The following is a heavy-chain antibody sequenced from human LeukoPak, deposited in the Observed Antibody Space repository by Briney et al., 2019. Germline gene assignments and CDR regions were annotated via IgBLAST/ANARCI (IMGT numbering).Heavy chain of an antibody. Sequence: ASETLSLTCTVSGGSISSSSYYWGWIRQPPGKGLEWIGSIYYSGSTYYNPSLKSRVTISVDTSKNQFSLKLSSVTAADTAVYYCARQAYTAYCGGDCYLGGPFDYWGQGTLVTVSS. D-gene: IGHD2-21*01. CDR2: IYYSGST. J-gene: IGHJ4*02. CDR3: ARQAYTAYCGGDCYLGGPFDY. CDR1: GGSISSSSYY. V-gene: IGHV4-39*01.